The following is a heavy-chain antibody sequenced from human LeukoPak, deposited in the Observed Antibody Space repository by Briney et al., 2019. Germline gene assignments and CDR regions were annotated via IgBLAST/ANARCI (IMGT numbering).Heavy chain of an antibody. CDR3: ARHAGSTAYYYYFDY. Sequence: KSSETLSLTCAVSGGSISSYYWSWIRQPPGKGLEWIGYIHYRGSTNYNPSLKSRVTISVDTSKNQFSLKLSSVTAADTAVYYCARHAGSTAYYYYFDYWGQGTLVTVSS. CDR1: GGSISSYY. D-gene: IGHD3-22*01. J-gene: IGHJ4*02. V-gene: IGHV4-59*08. CDR2: IHYRGST.